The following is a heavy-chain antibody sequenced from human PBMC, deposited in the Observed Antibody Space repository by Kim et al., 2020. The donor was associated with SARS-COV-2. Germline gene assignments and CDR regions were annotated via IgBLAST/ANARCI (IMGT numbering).Heavy chain of an antibody. CDR3: ARENSRVRVWGSYRWNDAFDI. CDR1: GFTFSSYA. V-gene: IGHV3-23*01. D-gene: IGHD3-16*02. CDR2: ISGSGGST. J-gene: IGHJ3*02. Sequence: GGSLRLSCAASGFTFSSYAMSWVRQAPGKGLEWVSAISGSGGSTYYADSVKGRFTISRDNSKNTLYLQMNSLRAEDTAVYYCARENSRVRVWGSYRWNDAFDIWGQGTMVTVSS.